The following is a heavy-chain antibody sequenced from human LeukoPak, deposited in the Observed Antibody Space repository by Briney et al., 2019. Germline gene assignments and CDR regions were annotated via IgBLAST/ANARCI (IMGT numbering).Heavy chain of an antibody. CDR3: ARRTLGYCSGGSCPNWYFDL. V-gene: IGHV3-53*01. D-gene: IGHD2-15*01. Sequence: GGPLRLSCAASGFTVSSNYMSWVRQAPGKGLEWVSVIYSGGSTYYADSVKGRFTISRDNSKNTLYLQMNSLRAEDTAVYYCARRTLGYCSGGSCPNWYFDLWGRGTLVTVSS. J-gene: IGHJ2*01. CDR2: IYSGGST. CDR1: GFTVSSNY.